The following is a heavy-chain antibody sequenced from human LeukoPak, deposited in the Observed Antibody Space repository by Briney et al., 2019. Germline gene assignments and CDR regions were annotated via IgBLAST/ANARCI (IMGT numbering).Heavy chain of an antibody. D-gene: IGHD3-10*01. CDR2: IYYSGST. Sequence: PSETLSLTCTVSGGSISSSSYYWGWIRQPPGKGLEWIGSIYYSGSTYYHPSLKSRVTISVDTSKNQFSLKLSSVTAADTAVYYCASLYYGSGEHAAHFDYWGQGTLVTVSS. CDR3: ASLYYGSGEHAAHFDY. V-gene: IGHV4-39*01. J-gene: IGHJ4*02. CDR1: GGSISSSSYY.